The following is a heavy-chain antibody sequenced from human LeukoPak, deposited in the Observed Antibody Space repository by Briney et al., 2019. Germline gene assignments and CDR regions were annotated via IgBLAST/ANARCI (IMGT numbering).Heavy chain of an antibody. D-gene: IGHD3-22*01. V-gene: IGHV3-9*01. J-gene: IGHJ4*02. CDR1: RFTFDDYA. CDR2: ISWNSGSI. Sequence: GGSLRLSCAASRFTFDDYAMHWVRQAPGKGLEWVSGISWNSGSIGYADSVKGRFTISRDNAKNSLYLQMNSLRAEDTAVYYCARADSSGYQRQFDYWGQGTLVTVSS. CDR3: ARADSSGYQRQFDY.